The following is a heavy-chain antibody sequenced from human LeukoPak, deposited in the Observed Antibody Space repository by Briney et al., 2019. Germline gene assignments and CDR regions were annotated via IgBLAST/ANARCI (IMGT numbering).Heavy chain of an antibody. CDR3: VKNNGWFHLAQ. CDR2: IKTDGSEA. CDR1: GFNFRDHW. Sequence: GGSLRLSCAASGFNFRDHWMDWVRQAPGKGLEWVGHIKTDGSEAYYLDSLRGRFSISRDNTNNALYLQMNSLRVEDTAVYYCVKNNGWFHLAQWGQGTLVAVSS. J-gene: IGHJ4*02. V-gene: IGHV3-7*03. D-gene: IGHD6-19*01.